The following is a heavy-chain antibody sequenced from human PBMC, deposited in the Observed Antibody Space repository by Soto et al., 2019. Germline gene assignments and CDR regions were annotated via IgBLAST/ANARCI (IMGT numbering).Heavy chain of an antibody. J-gene: IGHJ4*02. CDR3: VRQVGDYYFGQ. Sequence: ASETLSLTCTVSGGSMRSTNYYWGWIRQPPGKGLEWIGNVLFNGITFYRPSLESRVSISVDTSKSQFSLRLNSVTAADTAVYYCVRQVGDYYFGQWGQGTLVTVSS. D-gene: IGHD4-17*01. CDR2: VLFNGIT. CDR1: GGSMRSTNYY. V-gene: IGHV4-39*01.